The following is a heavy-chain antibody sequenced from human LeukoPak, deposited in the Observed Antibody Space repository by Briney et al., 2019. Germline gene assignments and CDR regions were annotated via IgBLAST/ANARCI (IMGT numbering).Heavy chain of an antibody. CDR2: ISSSSNSI. CDR1: GFTFSSYS. J-gene: IGHJ4*02. CDR3: VRDIGWVRAEIDH. V-gene: IGHV3-48*01. D-gene: IGHD1-1*01. Sequence: PGGSLRLSCAASGFTFSSYSMNWVRQAPGKGLEWVSYISSSSNSIYYVDSVKGRFTTPRDNARNSLYLQMNSLRAEDTAVYYCVRDIGWVRAEIDHWGQGTLVTVSS.